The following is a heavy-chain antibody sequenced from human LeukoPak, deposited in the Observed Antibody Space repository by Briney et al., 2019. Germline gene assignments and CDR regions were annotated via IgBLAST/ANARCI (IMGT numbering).Heavy chain of an antibody. V-gene: IGHV3-23*01. CDR1: GFTFSSYA. J-gene: IGHJ5*02. Sequence: GGSLRLSCAASGFTFSSYAMSWVRQAPGKGLEWVSAISGSGGSTYYADSVKGRFTISRDNSKNTLYLQMNSLRAEDTAVYYCAKGGWGLRYFDWQSRGGLHWWFDPWGQGTLVTVSS. CDR2: ISGSGGST. D-gene: IGHD3-9*01. CDR3: AKGGWGLRYFDWQSRGGLHWWFDP.